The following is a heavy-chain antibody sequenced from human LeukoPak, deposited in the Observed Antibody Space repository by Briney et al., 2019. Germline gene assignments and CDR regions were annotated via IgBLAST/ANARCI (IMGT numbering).Heavy chain of an antibody. V-gene: IGHV1-8*01. CDR3: ARSLLITMVRGTFDP. D-gene: IGHD3-10*01. CDR2: MNPNSGDT. J-gene: IGHJ5*02. CDR1: GYTFTSSD. Sequence: ASVKVSCKASGYTFTSSDINWVRQATGQGLEWMGWMNPNSGDTGYAQKFQGRVTMTRNTSISTAYMALSSLRSEDTAVYYCARSLLITMVRGTFDPWGQGTLVTVSS.